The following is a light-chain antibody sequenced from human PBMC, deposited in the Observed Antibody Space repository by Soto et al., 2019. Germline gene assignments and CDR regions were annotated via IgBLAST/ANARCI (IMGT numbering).Light chain of an antibody. V-gene: IGLV1-40*01. CDR2: DSS. Sequence: QSVLTQPPSVSGAPGQRVTISCTGTSSNIGADFDVYWYQQLPGTAPRLLIYDSSNRPSGIPVRFSASKSGTSASLAITGLQAEDEADYYCQSYDRSLSGVVFGGGTKLTVL. J-gene: IGLJ2*01. CDR1: SSNIGADFD. CDR3: QSYDRSLSGVV.